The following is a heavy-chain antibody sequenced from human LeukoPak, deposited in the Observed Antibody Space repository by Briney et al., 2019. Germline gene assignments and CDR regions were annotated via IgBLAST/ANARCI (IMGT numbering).Heavy chain of an antibody. V-gene: IGHV1-46*01. CDR1: GYTFTSYY. Sequence: ASVKVSCKASGYTFTSYYMHWVRQAPGQGLEWMGIINPSGGSTSSAQKFQGRITMTRDTSTSTVYMELSSLRSEDTAVYYCAREGMVRGVIPHYYYGMDVWGQGTTVTVSS. CDR2: INPSGGST. D-gene: IGHD3-10*01. CDR3: AREGMVRGVIPHYYYGMDV. J-gene: IGHJ6*02.